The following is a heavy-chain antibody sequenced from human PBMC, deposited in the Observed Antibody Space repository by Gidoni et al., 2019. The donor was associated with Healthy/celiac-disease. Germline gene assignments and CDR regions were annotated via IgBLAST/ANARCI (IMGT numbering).Heavy chain of an antibody. CDR1: GFTFSSYG. V-gene: IGHV3-33*01. CDR2: IWYDGSNK. CDR3: ARDPRPVWFGELFYYYYYYGMDV. J-gene: IGHJ6*02. D-gene: IGHD3-10*01. Sequence: QVQLVEAGGGLVQPGRSLRLSCAASGFTFSSYGMHWVRQAPGKGLEWVAVIWYDGSNKYYADSVKGLFTISRYHSKHTLYLQLTSLSAADTAVYYCARDPRPVWFGELFYYYYYYGMDVWGQGPTVTVSS.